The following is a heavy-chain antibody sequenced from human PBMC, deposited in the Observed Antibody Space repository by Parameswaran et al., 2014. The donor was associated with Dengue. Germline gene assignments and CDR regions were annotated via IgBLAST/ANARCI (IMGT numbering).Heavy chain of an antibody. V-gene: IGHV1-69*01. CDR3: ARLKSQYCTNGVCHPIQRFVGYMDV. D-gene: IGHD2-8*01. Sequence: SWVRQAPGQGLEWMGGIIPIFGTANYAQKFQGRVTITADESTSTAYMELSSLRSEDTAVYYCARLKSQYCTNGVCHPIQRFVGYMDVWGKGTTVTVSS. J-gene: IGHJ6*03. CDR2: IIPIFGTA.